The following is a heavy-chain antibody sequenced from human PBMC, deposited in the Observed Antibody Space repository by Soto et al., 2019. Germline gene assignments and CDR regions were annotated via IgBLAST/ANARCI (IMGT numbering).Heavy chain of an antibody. CDR2: IYWNDDK. D-gene: IGHD6-13*01. J-gene: IGHJ5*02. V-gene: IGHV2-5*01. Sequence: SGPTLVNPTQTLTLTCTFSGFSLSSTGVGVGWFRQPPGKALEWFALIYWNDDKRYRPSLKSRLTITKDTSKNQVVLTMTNVDPVDTATYYCAPKLDRDHWFDPWGQGTLVTVSS. CDR3: APKLDRDHWFDP. CDR1: GFSLSSTGVG.